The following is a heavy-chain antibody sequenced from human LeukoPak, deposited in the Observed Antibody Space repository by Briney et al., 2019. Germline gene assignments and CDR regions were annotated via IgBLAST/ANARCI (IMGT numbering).Heavy chain of an antibody. J-gene: IGHJ4*02. Sequence: SETLSLTCAVFGGSFSGYYWSWIRQPPVKGLEWIGEINRSGNTNYNASLKSRVSISVDTSKNQFSLKLSSVTAADTAVYYCARTGLPGPDYWGQGTLVTVSS. CDR2: INRSGNT. CDR1: GGSFSGYY. CDR3: ARTGLPGPDY. V-gene: IGHV4-34*01.